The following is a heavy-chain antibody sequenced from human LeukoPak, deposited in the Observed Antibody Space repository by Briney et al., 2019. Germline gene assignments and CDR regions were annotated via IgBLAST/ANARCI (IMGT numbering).Heavy chain of an antibody. J-gene: IGHJ4*02. CDR3: ARDILPFNY. D-gene: IGHD3-10*01. Sequence: GGSLRLSRAASGLNFDDYGMSWVRQAPGKGLECVSGINWNGGSTGYADSVKGRFTISRGNAKNSLFLQMNRLRAEDTAVYYCARDILPFNYWGQGTLVTVSS. CDR2: INWNGGST. CDR1: GLNFDDYG. V-gene: IGHV3-20*04.